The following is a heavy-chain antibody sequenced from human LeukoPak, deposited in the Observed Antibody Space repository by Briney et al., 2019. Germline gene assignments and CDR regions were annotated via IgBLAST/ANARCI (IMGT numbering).Heavy chain of an antibody. CDR2: ITDDGRTK. V-gene: IGHV3-30*04. CDR1: GFNFNKYA. J-gene: IGHJ4*02. D-gene: IGHD3-10*01. Sequence: PGGSLRLSCAASGFNFNKYAIHWVRQAPGRGQEWVAVITDDGRTKYYADSVKGRFIVSRDNSKNTLFLQMNSLRGDDTAMYYCARAFYSGSDPLDYWGQGTLVTVSS. CDR3: ARAFYSGSDPLDY.